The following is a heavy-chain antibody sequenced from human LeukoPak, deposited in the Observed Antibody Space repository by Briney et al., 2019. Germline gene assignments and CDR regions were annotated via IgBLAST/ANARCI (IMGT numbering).Heavy chain of an antibody. CDR2: ISSSSSYI. CDR1: GFTFSSYW. Sequence: GGSLRLSCAASGFTFSSYWMSSVRRGPGKGLEWVSSISSSSSYIYYADSVKGRFTISRDNAKNSLYLQMNSLRAEDTAVYYCARDRSGWYPESMDVWGQGTTVTVSS. D-gene: IGHD6-19*01. V-gene: IGHV3-21*01. CDR3: ARDRSGWYPESMDV. J-gene: IGHJ6*02.